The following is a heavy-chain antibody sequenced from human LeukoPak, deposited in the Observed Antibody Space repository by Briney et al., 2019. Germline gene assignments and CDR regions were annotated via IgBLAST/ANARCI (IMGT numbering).Heavy chain of an antibody. CDR3: ARHYGP. CDR2: INHLGGT. CDR1: GASFSDHF. V-gene: IGHV4-34*01. J-gene: IGHJ4*02. D-gene: IGHD3-16*01. Sequence: PSETLSLTCAVSGASFSDHFWTWVRQPPGKGLEWIGEINHLGGTNYNPSLKDRVTMSVDTSKHHFSLKMRSVTAADTAVYYCARHYGPWGQGTLVTVSS.